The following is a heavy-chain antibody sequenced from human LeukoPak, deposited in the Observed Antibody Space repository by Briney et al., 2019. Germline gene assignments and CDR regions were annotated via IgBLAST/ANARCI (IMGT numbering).Heavy chain of an antibody. V-gene: IGHV4-34*01. CDR1: GGSFSGYY. CDR3: ARARTGEDYYYMDV. J-gene: IGHJ6*03. CDR2: INHSGST. D-gene: IGHD3-16*01. Sequence: SETLSLTCAVYGGSFSGYYWSWIRQPPGKGLEWIGEINHSGSTNYNPSLKSRVTISVDTSKNQFSLKLSSVTAADTAVYYCARARTGEDYYYMDVWGKGTTVTVSS.